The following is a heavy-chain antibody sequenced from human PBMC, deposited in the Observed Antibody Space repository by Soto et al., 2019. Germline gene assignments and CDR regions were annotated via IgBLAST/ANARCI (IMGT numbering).Heavy chain of an antibody. Sequence: PSETLSLTCAVYGGXVSGYYWTWIRQPPGKGLEWIGEINHSGSTNYNPSLKSRVTISVDTSKNQSSLKLSSVTAADTAVYYCASGPQDSGWFDPWGQGTLVTVSS. V-gene: IGHV4-34*01. CDR1: GGXVSGYY. J-gene: IGHJ5*02. CDR3: ASGPQDSGWFDP. D-gene: IGHD2-15*01. CDR2: INHSGST.